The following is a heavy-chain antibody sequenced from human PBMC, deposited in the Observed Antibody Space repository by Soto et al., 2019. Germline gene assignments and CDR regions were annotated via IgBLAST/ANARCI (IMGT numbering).Heavy chain of an antibody. CDR3: ARPDDTDAFDI. CDR1: GGTFSSYT. J-gene: IGHJ3*02. Sequence: QVQLVQSGAEVKKPGSSVKVSCKASGGTFSSYTISWVRQSPGQGLEWMGRIIPILGIANYAQKFQGRVTITADKATSTAYMELSSLRSEDTAVYYCARPDDTDAFDIWGQGTMVTVSS. V-gene: IGHV1-69*02. CDR2: IIPILGIA.